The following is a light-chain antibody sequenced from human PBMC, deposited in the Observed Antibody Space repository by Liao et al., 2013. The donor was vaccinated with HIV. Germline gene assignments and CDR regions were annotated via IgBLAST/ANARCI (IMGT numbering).Light chain of an antibody. CDR1: KLGDRY. J-gene: IGLJ1*01. CDR2: QDI. CDR3: QAWDSTLYV. V-gene: IGLV3-1*01. Sequence: YELTQPPSVSVSPGQTATITCSGNKLGDRYASWYQQKPGQSPLLVIYQDIKRPSGIPERFSGSNSVNTATLTISGAQAVDEADYYCQAWDSTLYVFGTGTKVTVL.